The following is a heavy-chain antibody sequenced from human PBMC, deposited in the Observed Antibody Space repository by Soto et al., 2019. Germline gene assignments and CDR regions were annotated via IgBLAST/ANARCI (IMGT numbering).Heavy chain of an antibody. V-gene: IGHV3-30-3*01. D-gene: IGHD4-17*01. Sequence: QVQPVESGGGVVQPGRSLRLSCAASGFTFSRYSMHWVRQAPGKGLEWVAVISYDGNTEYHADSVKGRFTISRDSSKNRVFVQMNSLRVEDTAVCCCARGGYYGGLDYWGQGTLVTVSS. J-gene: IGHJ4*02. CDR1: GFTFSRYS. CDR3: ARGGYYGGLDY. CDR2: ISYDGNTE.